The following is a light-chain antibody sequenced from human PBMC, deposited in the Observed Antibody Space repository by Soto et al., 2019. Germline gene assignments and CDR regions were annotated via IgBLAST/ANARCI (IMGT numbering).Light chain of an antibody. CDR2: EVS. CDR1: SSDVGSYNR. J-gene: IGLJ2*01. V-gene: IGLV2-18*01. CDR3: SLWRV. Sequence: QSALTQPPSVSGSPGQSVTISCTGTSSDVGSYNRVSWYQQSPGTAPKLMIYEVSNRPSGVPDRFSGSKSGNTASLTISGLQAEDEADYYCSLWRVFGGGTKLTVL.